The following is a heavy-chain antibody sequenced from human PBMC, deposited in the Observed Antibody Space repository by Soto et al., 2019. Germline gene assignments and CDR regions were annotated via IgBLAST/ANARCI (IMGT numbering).Heavy chain of an antibody. D-gene: IGHD3-10*01. V-gene: IGHV3-23*01. CDR2: ISGGGDAT. CDR3: ARKVSGSTGRPDLWYFDL. J-gene: IGHJ2*01. Sequence: EVQLLDSGGGLVQPGGSLRLSCAASGFTFSGYALTWVRQAPGKGLEWVSAISGGGDATFYVDSVKGRFTISRDNSKNSLYLQRNTLRAEDTAVYYCARKVSGSTGRPDLWYFDLWGRGTLVTVSS. CDR1: GFTFSGYA.